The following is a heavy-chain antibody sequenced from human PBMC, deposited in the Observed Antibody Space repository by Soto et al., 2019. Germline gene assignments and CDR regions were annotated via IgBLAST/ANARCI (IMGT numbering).Heavy chain of an antibody. D-gene: IGHD3-3*01. CDR1: GGSFSGYY. J-gene: IGHJ5*02. V-gene: IGHV4-34*01. Sequence: SETLSLTCAVYGGSFSGYYWSWIRQPPGKGLEWIGEINHSGSTNYNPSLKSRVTISVDTSKNQFSLKLSSVTAADTAVYYCARGPMARGFWSGYQPWGQGTLVTVSS. CDR3: ARGPMARGFWSGYQP. CDR2: INHSGST.